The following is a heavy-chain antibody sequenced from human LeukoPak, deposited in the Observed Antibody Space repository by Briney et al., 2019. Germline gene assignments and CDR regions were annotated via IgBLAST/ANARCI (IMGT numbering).Heavy chain of an antibody. J-gene: IGHJ6*02. Sequence: ASVKVSCKVSGYTLTELSMHWVRQAPGKGLAWMGGFDPEDGETIYAQKFQGRVTMTEDTSTDTAYMELSSLRSEDTAVYYCATYYYDSSGYFVSYYYYGMDVWGQGTTVTVSS. CDR1: GYTLTELS. V-gene: IGHV1-24*01. CDR3: ATYYYDSSGYFVSYYYYGMDV. CDR2: FDPEDGET. D-gene: IGHD3-22*01.